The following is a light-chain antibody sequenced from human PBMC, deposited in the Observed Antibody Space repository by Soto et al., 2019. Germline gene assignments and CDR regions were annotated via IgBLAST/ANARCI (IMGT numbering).Light chain of an antibody. J-gene: IGLJ2*01. Sequence: QSVLTQPASGSGSPGQSITISCTGTSSDVGSYNLVSWYQQHPGKAPNLMIYEGSKRPSGVSNRFSGSKSGNTASLTISGLQAEDEADDYCCSYAGSSTLVFGGGTKLTVL. CDR1: SSDVGSYNL. CDR2: EGS. V-gene: IGLV2-23*01. CDR3: CSYAGSSTLV.